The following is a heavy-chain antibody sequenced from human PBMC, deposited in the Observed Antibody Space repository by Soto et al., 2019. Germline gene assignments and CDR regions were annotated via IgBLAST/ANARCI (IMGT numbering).Heavy chain of an antibody. D-gene: IGHD3-3*01. CDR1: GFSLSSIGMC. Sequence: QSGPTLVNPTQTLTLTCTFSGFSLSSIGMCESWIRQPPGKALEWLALIDWDGDEYYSTSLETRLTISKDTSKNQVVLTMSNMDPVDTATYYCARSITRSGFFNWFDSWGQGTLVTVSS. J-gene: IGHJ5*01. CDR2: IDWDGDE. CDR3: ARSITRSGFFNWFDS. V-gene: IGHV2-70*01.